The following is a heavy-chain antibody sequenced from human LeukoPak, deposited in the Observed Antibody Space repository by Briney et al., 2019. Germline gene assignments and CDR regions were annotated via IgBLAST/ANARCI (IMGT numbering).Heavy chain of an antibody. CDR3: ARALGEWLTLYYFDY. V-gene: IGHV3-21*01. J-gene: IGHJ4*02. Sequence: GGSLRLSCAASAFTFSRYSMNWVRQAPGKGLEWVSSISSSSSYIYYADSVKGRFTISRDNAKNSLYLQMNSLRDEDTAVYYCARALGEWLTLYYFDYWGQGTLVTVSS. CDR1: AFTFSRYS. D-gene: IGHD6-19*01. CDR2: ISSSSSYI.